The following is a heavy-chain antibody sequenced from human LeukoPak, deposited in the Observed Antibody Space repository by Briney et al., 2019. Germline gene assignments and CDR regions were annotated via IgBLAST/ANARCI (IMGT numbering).Heavy chain of an antibody. Sequence: PGGSLRLSCAASGFTVSSNYMSWVRQAPGKGLEWVSVIYSGGSTYYADSVKGRFTISRDNSKNTLYLQMNSLRAEDTAVYYCARSKNHYYDSSGYYFNPIPPFDYWGQGTLVTVSS. V-gene: IGHV3-53*01. CDR1: GFTVSSNY. J-gene: IGHJ4*02. D-gene: IGHD3-22*01. CDR2: IYSGGST. CDR3: ARSKNHYYDSSGYYFNPIPPFDY.